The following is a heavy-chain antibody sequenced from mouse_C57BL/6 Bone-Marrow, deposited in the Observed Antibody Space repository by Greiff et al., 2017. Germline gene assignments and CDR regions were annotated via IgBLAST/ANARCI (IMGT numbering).Heavy chain of an antibody. CDR2: IWTGGGT. D-gene: IGHD2-1*01. V-gene: IGHV2-9-1*01. CDR1: GFSLTSYA. J-gene: IGHJ4*01. CDR3: ARDLLWGYYAMDY. Sequence: VMLVESGPGLVAPSQSLSITCTVSGFSLTSYAISWVRQPPGKGLAWLGVIWTGGGTNYNSALKSRLSISKDNSKSQVFLKMNSLQTDDTARYYCARDLLWGYYAMDYWGQGTSVTVSS.